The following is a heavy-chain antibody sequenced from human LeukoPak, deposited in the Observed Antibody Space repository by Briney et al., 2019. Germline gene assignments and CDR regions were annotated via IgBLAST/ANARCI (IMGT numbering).Heavy chain of an antibody. Sequence: GGSLRLSCAASGFTFSSYAMSWVRQAPGKGLEWVSAISGSGGSTYYADSVKGRFTISRDNSKNTLYLQMNSLRAEDTAVYYCAKEPLWNEIQGCGFDYWGQGTLVTVSS. CDR2: ISGSGGST. J-gene: IGHJ4*02. CDR3: AKEPLWNEIQGCGFDY. CDR1: GFTFSSYA. V-gene: IGHV3-23*01. D-gene: IGHD5-18*01.